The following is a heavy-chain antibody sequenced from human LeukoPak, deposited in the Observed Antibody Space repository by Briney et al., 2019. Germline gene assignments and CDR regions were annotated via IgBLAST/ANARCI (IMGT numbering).Heavy chain of an antibody. Sequence: ASVKVSCKASGYTLTSYGISGVRQAPGQGLEWMGWISAYNGNTNYAQKLQGRVTMTTDTSTSTAYMELRSLRSDDTAVYYCARGKKRYYDSSPFDPWGQGTLVTVSS. J-gene: IGHJ5*02. CDR2: ISAYNGNT. V-gene: IGHV1-18*01. D-gene: IGHD3-22*01. CDR1: GYTLTSYG. CDR3: ARGKKRYYDSSPFDP.